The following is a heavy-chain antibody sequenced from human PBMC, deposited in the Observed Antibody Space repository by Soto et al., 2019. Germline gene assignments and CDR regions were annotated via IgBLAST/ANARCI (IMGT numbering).Heavy chain of an antibody. CDR1: GFTFTSSA. CDR3: AADQSLAVRDNRWAFDI. J-gene: IGHJ3*02. CDR2: IVVGSGNT. D-gene: IGHD3-10*01. Sequence: ASVKVSCKASGFTFTSSAMQWVRQARGQRLEWIGWIVVGSGNTNYAQKFRERVTITRDMSTSTAYMELSSLRSEDTAVYYCAADQSLAVRDNRWAFDIWGQGTMVTVSS. V-gene: IGHV1-58*02.